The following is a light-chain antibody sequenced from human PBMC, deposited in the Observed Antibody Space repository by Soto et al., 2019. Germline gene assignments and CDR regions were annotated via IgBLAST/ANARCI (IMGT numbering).Light chain of an antibody. Sequence: QSVLTQPRSASGSPGQSVTISCTGTSSDVGLYNYVSWYQQHPGKAPKLMIYEVTKRPSGVPDRFSGSRSGNTASLTVSGLQADDEADYYCSSYAGSNILYVFGTGTKVTVL. CDR3: SSYAGSNILYV. CDR1: SSDVGLYNY. V-gene: IGLV2-8*01. CDR2: EVT. J-gene: IGLJ1*01.